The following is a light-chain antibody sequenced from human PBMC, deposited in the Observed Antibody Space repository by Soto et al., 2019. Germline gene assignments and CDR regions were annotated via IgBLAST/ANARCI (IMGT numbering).Light chain of an antibody. V-gene: IGLV2-14*01. CDR3: SSYTSRSTFYV. CDR2: DVS. J-gene: IGLJ1*01. Sequence: QSVLTQPASVSGSPGQSITISCTGTSSDVGGYNYVSWYQQHPGKAPKLMIYDVSNRPSGVSNRFSGSKSGNTASLTISGLQAEDEADYYCSSYTSRSTFYVFLPWTKVTVL. CDR1: SSDVGGYNY.